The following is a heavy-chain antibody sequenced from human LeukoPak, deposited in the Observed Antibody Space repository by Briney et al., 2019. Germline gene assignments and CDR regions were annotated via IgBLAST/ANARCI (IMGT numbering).Heavy chain of an antibody. Sequence: GGSLRLSCAASGFTFSSDWMHWVRQAPGKGLVWVSRINSDGSSTSYADSVKGRFTISRDNAKNTLYLQMNSLRGEDAAVYYCASLYSSGYYYFDYWGQGTLVTVSS. V-gene: IGHV3-74*01. D-gene: IGHD3-22*01. CDR3: ASLYSSGYYYFDY. CDR1: GFTFSSDW. J-gene: IGHJ4*02. CDR2: INSDGSST.